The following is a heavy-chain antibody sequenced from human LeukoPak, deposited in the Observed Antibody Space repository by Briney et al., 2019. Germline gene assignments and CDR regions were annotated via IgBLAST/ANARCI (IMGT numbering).Heavy chain of an antibody. D-gene: IGHD1-1*01. Sequence: SETLSLTCTVSGGSISNYYWSWIRQPPGKGLEWIGYIYYSGTTNYNPSLKSRVTISVDTSKNQFSLKLSSVTAAHTAVYYCAIHGVYNWNDYAFDVWGQGTMVTVSS. CDR2: IYYSGTT. V-gene: IGHV4-59*08. J-gene: IGHJ3*01. CDR3: AIHGVYNWNDYAFDV. CDR1: GGSISNYY.